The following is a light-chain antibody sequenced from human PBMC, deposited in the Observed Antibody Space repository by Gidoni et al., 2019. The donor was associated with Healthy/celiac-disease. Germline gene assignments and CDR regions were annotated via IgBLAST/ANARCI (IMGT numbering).Light chain of an antibody. CDR3: QQYGSSPLT. Sequence: EMVLTQSPGTLSLSPGERATLSCRASQSVSSSYLAWYQQKPGQAPRLLIYGASSRATGIPDRFSVSWSGTDFTLTISRLEPEDFAVYYCQQYGSSPLTFGQGTKVEIK. CDR2: GAS. CDR1: QSVSSSY. V-gene: IGKV3-20*01. J-gene: IGKJ1*01.